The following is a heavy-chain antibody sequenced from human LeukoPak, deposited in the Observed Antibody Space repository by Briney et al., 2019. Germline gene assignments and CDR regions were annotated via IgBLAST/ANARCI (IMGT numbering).Heavy chain of an antibody. J-gene: IGHJ5*02. D-gene: IGHD3-22*01. V-gene: IGHV3-15*07. CDR2: IRSNSDGGTI. CDR1: GFIVTNAW. CDR3: ATDFYDST. Sequence: GGSLRLSCAASGFIVTNAWMNWVRQAPGKGLEWVGRIRSNSDGGTIDYAAPVKGRFTLSRDDSKDTLYLQMNSLQTEDTAVYYCATDFYDSTWGQGTLVTVSS.